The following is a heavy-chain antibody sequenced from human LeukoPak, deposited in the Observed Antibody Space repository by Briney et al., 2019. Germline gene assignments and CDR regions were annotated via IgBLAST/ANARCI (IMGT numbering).Heavy chain of an antibody. CDR1: QFTFSIYS. V-gene: IGHV3-30*04. CDR3: ARVKGGIAAAGNYFDY. J-gene: IGHJ4*02. CDR2: TSYDGSNN. D-gene: IGHD6-13*01. Sequence: PGGSLRLSCSASQFTFSIYSMHWVRQAPDKGLEWVAVTSYDGSNNYYADSVKGRFTISRDNSKNTLYLQMNSLRIEDTAVYYCARVKGGIAAAGNYFDYWGQGTLVTVSS.